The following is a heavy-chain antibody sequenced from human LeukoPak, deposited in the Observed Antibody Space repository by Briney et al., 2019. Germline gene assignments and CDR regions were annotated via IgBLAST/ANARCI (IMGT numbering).Heavy chain of an antibody. D-gene: IGHD7-27*01. CDR3: ARDYVWGSSESDY. CDR2: IYSDNT. J-gene: IGHJ4*02. V-gene: IGHV3-53*01. CDR1: GFTVSSNS. Sequence: PGGSLRLSCTVSGFTVSSNSMSWVRQAPGKGLEWVSFIYSDNTHYSDSVKGRFTISRDNSKNTLYLQMNSLRAEDTAVYYCARDYVWGSSESDYWGQGTLVTVSS.